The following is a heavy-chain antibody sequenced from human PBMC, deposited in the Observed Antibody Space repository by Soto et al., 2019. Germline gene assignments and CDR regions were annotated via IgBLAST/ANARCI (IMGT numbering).Heavy chain of an antibody. CDR1: GYTFTSYG. J-gene: IGHJ4*02. CDR2: ISAYNGNT. CDR3: AKDTDHAYDF. V-gene: IGHV1-18*01. Sequence: GSSVNSSCKASGYTFTSYGISWVRQAPVQGLEWIGCISAYNGNTNYAQKLQGKATITTDTSTNTAYMEMSRLKSEDTAIYCCAKDTDHAYDFWGEGTLVTVSS. D-gene: IGHD3-16*01.